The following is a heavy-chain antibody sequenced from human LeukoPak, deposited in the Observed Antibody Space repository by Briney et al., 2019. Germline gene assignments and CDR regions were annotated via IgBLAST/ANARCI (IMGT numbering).Heavy chain of an antibody. D-gene: IGHD3-22*01. CDR1: GFTFSSSW. CDR3: AKVTRPTYYYDSSSAFDI. CDR2: IKQDGSDK. Sequence: GGSLRLSCAASGFTFSSSWMSWVRQAPGKGLEWVATIKQDGSDKYFVDPVKGRFTISRDNSKNTLYLQMNSLRAEDTAVYYCAKVTRPTYYYDSSSAFDIWGQGTMVTVSS. J-gene: IGHJ3*02. V-gene: IGHV3-7*02.